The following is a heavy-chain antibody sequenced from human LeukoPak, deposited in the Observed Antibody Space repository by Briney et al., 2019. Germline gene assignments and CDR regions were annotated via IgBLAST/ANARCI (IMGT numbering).Heavy chain of an antibody. Sequence: AAVKVSCKASGYTFTSYYMHWVRQAPGQGLEGMGIINPSGGSTSYAQKFQGRVTMTRDTSTSTVYMELSSLRSEDTAVYYCAREGSRGPYGDYSDAFDIWGQGTMVTVSS. CDR3: AREGSRGPYGDYSDAFDI. CDR1: GYTFTSYY. CDR2: INPSGGST. D-gene: IGHD4-17*01. V-gene: IGHV1-46*01. J-gene: IGHJ3*02.